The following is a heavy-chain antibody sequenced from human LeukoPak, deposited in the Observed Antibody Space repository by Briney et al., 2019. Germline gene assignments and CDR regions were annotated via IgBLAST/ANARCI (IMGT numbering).Heavy chain of an antibody. CDR3: AREVTPYY. J-gene: IGHJ4*02. CDR2: IKQDGSEK. V-gene: IGHV3-7*01. D-gene: IGHD2-21*02. CDR1: GFTVSSNY. Sequence: PGGSLRLSCAASGFTVSSNYMSWDRQAPGKGLEWVANIKQDGSEKYYVDSVKGRFTISRDNAKNSLYLQMNSLRAEDTAVYYCAREVTPYYWGQGTLVTVSS.